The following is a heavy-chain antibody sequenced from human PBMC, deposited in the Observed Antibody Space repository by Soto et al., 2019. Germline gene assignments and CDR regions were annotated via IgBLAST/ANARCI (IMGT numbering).Heavy chain of an antibody. D-gene: IGHD3-3*01. CDR2: IYYSGST. V-gene: IGHV4-59*01. Sequence: PSETLSLTCTVSGGSISSYYWSWIRQPPGKGLEWIGYIYYSGSTNYNPSLKGRVTISVDTSKNQFSLKLSSVTAADTAVYYCARDASYDFWSGYSSFDPWGQGTLVTVSS. J-gene: IGHJ5*02. CDR3: ARDASYDFWSGYSSFDP. CDR1: GGSISSYY.